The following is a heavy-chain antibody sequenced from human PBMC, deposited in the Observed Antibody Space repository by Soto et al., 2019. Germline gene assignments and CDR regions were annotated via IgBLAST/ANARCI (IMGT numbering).Heavy chain of an antibody. CDR2: IYWNGIE. V-gene: IGHV2-5*01. CDR3: AHGDPLDFHY. D-gene: IGHD3-10*01. CDR1: GFSLSTSGEA. J-gene: IGHJ4*02. Sequence: SGPTVVNHTQTLTLTCTFSGFSLSTSGEAVGWIRQPPGKGLERLALIYWNGIERYSPSLKNRLSITKDTSKNNVVLTMTNMDPVDTATYYCAHGDPLDFHYWGQGTLVTVSS.